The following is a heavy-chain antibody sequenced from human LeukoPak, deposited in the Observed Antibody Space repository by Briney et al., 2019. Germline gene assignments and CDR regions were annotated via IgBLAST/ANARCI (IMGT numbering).Heavy chain of an antibody. V-gene: IGHV3-53*01. D-gene: IGHD3-10*01. CDR2: IYSGGTT. Sequence: GGSLRLSCAASGFTVSSNYMTWVRQAPGKGLEWVSIIYSGGTTYYADSVKGRFTISRDNSKNTLYLQMNSLRAEDTAVYYCARLYYYVSGTYSRYFDYWGQGTLVTVSS. J-gene: IGHJ4*02. CDR3: ARLYYYVSGTYSRYFDY. CDR1: GFTVSSNY.